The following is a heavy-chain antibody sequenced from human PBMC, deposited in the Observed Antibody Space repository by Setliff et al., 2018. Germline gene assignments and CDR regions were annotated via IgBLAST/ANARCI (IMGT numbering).Heavy chain of an antibody. CDR2: IHHSGNT. Sequence: KPSETLSLTCTVSSYSITSGYFWAWIRQPPGKGLEWIGNIHHSGNTKINPSLRSRITLSVDASKNQSSLKLNSVTAADTAVYFCARDGLRAGDAFDFWGQGTMVTVSS. V-gene: IGHV4-38-2*02. J-gene: IGHJ3*01. CDR3: ARDGLRAGDAFDF. CDR1: SYSITSGYF.